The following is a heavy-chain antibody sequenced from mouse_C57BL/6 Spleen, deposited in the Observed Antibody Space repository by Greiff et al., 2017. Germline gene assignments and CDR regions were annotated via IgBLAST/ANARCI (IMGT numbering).Heavy chain of an antibody. V-gene: IGHV14-2*01. CDR1: GFNIKDYY. CDR2: IDPEDGET. CDR3: ARPYSNYGGSPYAMDY. D-gene: IGHD2-5*01. J-gene: IGHJ4*01. Sequence: EVKLMESGAELVKPGASVKLSCTASGFNIKDYYMHWVKQRTEQGLEWIGRIDPEDGETKYAPKFQGKATITADTSSNTAYLQLSSLTSEDTAVYYCARPYSNYGGSPYAMDYWGQGTSVTVSS.